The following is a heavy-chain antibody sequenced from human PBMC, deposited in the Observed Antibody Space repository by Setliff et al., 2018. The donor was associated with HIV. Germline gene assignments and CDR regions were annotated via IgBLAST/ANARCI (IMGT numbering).Heavy chain of an antibody. J-gene: IGHJ4*02. Sequence: GGSLRLSCAASGFTFSNASMTWVRQAQGKGLEWVGRIKTKTEGGTTDYAAPVKGRFTISKDDSKNTLYLQMNSLETEDTAVYYCTTDTGELGVNDYGDYVPFDYWGQGTLVTVSS. V-gene: IGHV3-15*01. CDR1: GFTFSNAS. D-gene: IGHD4-17*01. CDR2: IKTKTEGGTT. CDR3: TTDTGELGVNDYGDYVPFDY.